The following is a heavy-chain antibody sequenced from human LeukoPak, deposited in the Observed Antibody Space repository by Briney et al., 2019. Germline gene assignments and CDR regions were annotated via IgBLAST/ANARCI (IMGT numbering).Heavy chain of an antibody. CDR1: GGSISSGGYY. J-gene: IGHJ4*02. Sequence: SETLSLTCTVSGGSISSGGYYWSWIRQHPGKGLEWIGYIYYSGSTYYNPSLKSRVTISVDTSKNQFSLKLSSVTAADTAVYYCARAPRIQLWLEYWGQGTLVTVSS. D-gene: IGHD5-18*01. V-gene: IGHV4-31*03. CDR2: IYYSGST. CDR3: ARAPRIQLWLEY.